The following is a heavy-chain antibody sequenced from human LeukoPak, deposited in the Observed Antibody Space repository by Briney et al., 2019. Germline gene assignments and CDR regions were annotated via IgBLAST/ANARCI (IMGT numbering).Heavy chain of an antibody. D-gene: IGHD3-22*01. CDR1: GFTFSNYW. CDR3: ARDANYYDSSGYLYYFDY. J-gene: IGHJ4*02. CDR2: ISYDGSNK. V-gene: IGHV3-30*03. Sequence: GGSLRLSCAASGFTFSNYWMHWVRQAPGKGLEWVAVISYDGSNKYYADSVKGRFTISRDNSKNTLYLQMNNLRAEDTAVYYCARDANYYDSSGYLYYFDYWGQGTLVTVSS.